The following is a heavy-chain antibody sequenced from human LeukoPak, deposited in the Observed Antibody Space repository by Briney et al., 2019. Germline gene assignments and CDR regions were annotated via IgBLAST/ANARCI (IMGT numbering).Heavy chain of an antibody. J-gene: IGHJ4*02. D-gene: IGHD3-16*02. Sequence: GGSLRLSCAASGFTFSNAWMSWVRQAPGKGLEWVGRIKSKTDGGTTDYAAPVKGRFTISRDDSKNTLYLEKNRLKTEETAVFFCNTGAVIDYWGQGTLVTVSS. CDR2: IKSKTDGGTT. V-gene: IGHV3-15*01. CDR1: GFTFSNAW. CDR3: NTGAVIDY.